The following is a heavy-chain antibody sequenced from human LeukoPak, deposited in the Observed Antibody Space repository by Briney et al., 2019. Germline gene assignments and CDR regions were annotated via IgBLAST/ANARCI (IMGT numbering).Heavy chain of an antibody. J-gene: IGHJ6*03. V-gene: IGHV4-61*02. Sequence: SETLSLACTVSGGSISSGSYYWSWIRQPAGKGLEWIGRIYTSGSTNYNLSLKSRVTISVDKSKNQFSLKLNSVTAADTAVYYCARGGGSGRYYYYMDVWGKGTTVTISS. CDR2: IYTSGST. CDR3: ARGGGSGRYYYYMDV. CDR1: GGSISSGSYY. D-gene: IGHD3-10*01.